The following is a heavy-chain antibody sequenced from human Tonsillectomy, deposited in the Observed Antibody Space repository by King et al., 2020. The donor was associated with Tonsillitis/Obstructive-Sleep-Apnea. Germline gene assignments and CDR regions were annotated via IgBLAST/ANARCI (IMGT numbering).Heavy chain of an antibody. CDR1: GYTFTTYS. CDR2: INTNTGNP. Sequence: QLVQSGSEVKKPGASVKVSCRASGYTFTTYSMNWVRQAPGQGPEWMGWINTNTGNPAYAQGFTGRFVLSLDTSVSTAYLQISSLKTEDTGVYYCARDRTMDVWGKGTTVTVSS. CDR3: ARDRTMDV. J-gene: IGHJ6*03. V-gene: IGHV7-4-1*02.